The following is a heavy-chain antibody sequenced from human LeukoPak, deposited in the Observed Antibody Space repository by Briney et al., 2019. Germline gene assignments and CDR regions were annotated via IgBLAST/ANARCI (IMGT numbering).Heavy chain of an antibody. J-gene: IGHJ3*02. V-gene: IGHV1-46*01. CDR1: GYTFTSYY. D-gene: IGHD1-26*01. CDR2: INPSGGST. CDR3: ARAEGATTDAFDI. Sequence: GAPVKVSCKASGYTFTSYYMHWVRQAPGQGLEWMGIINPSGGSTSYAQKFQGRVTMTRDTSTSTVYMELSSLGSEDTAVYYCARAEGATTDAFDIWGQGTMVTVSS.